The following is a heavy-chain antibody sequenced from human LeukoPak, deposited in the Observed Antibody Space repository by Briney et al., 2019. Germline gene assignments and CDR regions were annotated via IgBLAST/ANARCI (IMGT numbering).Heavy chain of an antibody. J-gene: IGHJ5*02. CDR2: IYTSGST. V-gene: IGHV4-61*02. CDR1: GGSISSGSYY. CDR3: ARDRGWFDP. Sequence: SQTLSLTCTVSGGSISSGSYYWSWIRQPAGKGLEWIGRIYTSGSTNYNPSLKSRVTISVDTSENQFSLKLSSVTAADTAVYYCARDRGWFDPWGQGALVTVSS.